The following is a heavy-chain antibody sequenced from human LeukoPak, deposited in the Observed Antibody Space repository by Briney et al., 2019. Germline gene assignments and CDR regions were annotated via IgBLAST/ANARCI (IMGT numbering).Heavy chain of an antibody. V-gene: IGHV1-2*02. CDR2: TNPNSGVT. J-gene: IGHJ3*01. CDR3: ARDRALAGTNVVAFDF. CDR1: GYTFTGYY. Sequence: ASVKVSCKASGYTFTGYYIHWVRQAPGQGLGWMGWTNPNSGVTNYAQTFQGRVTMTRDTSNSTAYMELRRLRCADTAVYYCARDRALAGTNVVAFDFCGQGTMVTVSS. D-gene: IGHD6-19*01.